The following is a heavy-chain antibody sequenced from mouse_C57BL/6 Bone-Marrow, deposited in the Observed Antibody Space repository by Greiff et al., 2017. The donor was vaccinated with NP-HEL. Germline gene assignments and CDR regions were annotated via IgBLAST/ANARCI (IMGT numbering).Heavy chain of an antibody. V-gene: IGHV5-15*01. Sequence: EVKVVESGGGLVQPGGSLKLSCAASGFTFSDYGMAWVRQAPRKGPEWVAFISNLAYSIYYADTVTGRFPISRENAKNTLYLEMSSLRSEDTAMYYCARPPYGNYAWFAYWGQGTLVTVSA. J-gene: IGHJ3*01. CDR1: GFTFSDYG. CDR2: ISNLAYSI. CDR3: ARPPYGNYAWFAY. D-gene: IGHD2-1*01.